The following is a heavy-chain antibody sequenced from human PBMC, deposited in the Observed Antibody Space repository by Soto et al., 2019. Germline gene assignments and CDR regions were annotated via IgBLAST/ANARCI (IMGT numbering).Heavy chain of an antibody. CDR1: GGTFSSYA. D-gene: IGHD2-21*02. CDR3: AREGTGGNSYYYYGMDV. CDR2: IIPIFGTA. V-gene: IGHV1-69*01. J-gene: IGHJ6*02. Sequence: QVQLVQSGAEVKKPGSSVKVSCKASGGTFSSYAISWVRQAPGHGLEWMGGIIPIFGTANYAQKFQGRVTITADESTRTAYMELSSLRSEDTAVYYCAREGTGGNSYYYYGMDVWGQGTTVTVSS.